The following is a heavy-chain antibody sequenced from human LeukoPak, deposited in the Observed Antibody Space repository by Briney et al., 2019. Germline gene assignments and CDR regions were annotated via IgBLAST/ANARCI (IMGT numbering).Heavy chain of an antibody. CDR3: ARSISAVAGTGFDY. CDR2: IYYSGST. V-gene: IGHV4-59*08. CDR1: GGSISSYY. Sequence: SETLSLTCTVSGGSISSYYWSWIRQPPGKGLEWIGYIYYSGSTNYNSSLKSRVTISVDTSKNQFSLKLSSVTAADTAVYYCARSISAVAGTGFDYWGQGTLVTVSS. D-gene: IGHD6-19*01. J-gene: IGHJ4*02.